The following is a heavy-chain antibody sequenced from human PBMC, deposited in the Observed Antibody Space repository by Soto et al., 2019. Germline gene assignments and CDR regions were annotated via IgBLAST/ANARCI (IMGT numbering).Heavy chain of an antibody. CDR2: IRSKTDGGTP. V-gene: IGHV3-15*07. CDR3: TTEKGY. J-gene: IGHJ4*02. CDR1: GFTFTNAW. Sequence: EVQLVESGGGLVKPGASLRLSCAASGFTFTNAWMNWVRQAPGKGLEWVDRIRSKTDGGTPDYAAPMKGRFTISRDDSKNTLYVQMNSLKPEYTAIYYSTTEKGYWGQGTLGTVSS.